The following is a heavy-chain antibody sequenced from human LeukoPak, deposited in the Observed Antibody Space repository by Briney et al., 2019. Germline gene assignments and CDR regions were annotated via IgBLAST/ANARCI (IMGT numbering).Heavy chain of an antibody. CDR2: IYPGDSDT. V-gene: IGHV5-51*01. CDR3: ATAYYYDSSGYSFDY. CDR1: GYSFTSYW. J-gene: IGHJ4*02. D-gene: IGHD3-22*01. Sequence: GASVKVSCKASGYSFTSYWIGWVRQMPGKGLEWMGIIYPGDSDTRYSPSFQGQVTISADKSISTAYLQWSSLKASDTAMYYCATAYYYDSSGYSFDYWGQGTLVTVSS.